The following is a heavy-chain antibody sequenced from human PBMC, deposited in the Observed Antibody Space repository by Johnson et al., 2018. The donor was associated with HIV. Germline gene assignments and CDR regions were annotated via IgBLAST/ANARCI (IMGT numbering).Heavy chain of an antibody. CDR2: ISYDGSIT. CDR3: ARDASWDDAFDI. CDR1: GFTFSSYA. J-gene: IGHJ3*02. V-gene: IGHV3-30*04. Sequence: QVQLVESGGGVVQPGRSLRLSCAASGFTFSSYAMHWVRQAPGKGLEWVALISYDGSITYYADSVKGRFTIARDNSKNTLYLQMNSLRAEDTAVYDCARDASWDDAFDIWGQGTMVTVSS. D-gene: IGHD2-2*01.